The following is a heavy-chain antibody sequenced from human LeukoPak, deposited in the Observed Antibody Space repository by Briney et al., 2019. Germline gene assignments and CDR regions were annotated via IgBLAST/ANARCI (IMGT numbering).Heavy chain of an antibody. Sequence: GGSLRLSCAASGFTFSSYGMHWVRQAPGKGLEWVAVISYDGSNKYYADSVKGRFTISRDNSKNTLYLQMNSLRAEDTAVYYCARDSGYDPDAFDIWGQGTMVTVSS. CDR3: ARDSGYDPDAFDI. D-gene: IGHD5-12*01. CDR1: GFTFSSYG. J-gene: IGHJ3*02. V-gene: IGHV3-30*03. CDR2: ISYDGSNK.